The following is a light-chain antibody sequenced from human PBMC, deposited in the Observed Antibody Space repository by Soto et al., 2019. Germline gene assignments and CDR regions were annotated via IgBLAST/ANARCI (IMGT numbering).Light chain of an antibody. CDR2: EGS. J-gene: IGLJ1*01. CDR1: SSDVGSYNL. CDR3: CSYGGRSTYV. V-gene: IGLV2-23*01. Sequence: QSALTQPASVSGSPGQSITISCTGTSSDVGSYNLVSWYQHHPVKAPKVIIYEGSKRPSGVSHRFSASRSANTASLTISGLQADDEADYYCCSYGGRSTYVFGTGTKLTVL.